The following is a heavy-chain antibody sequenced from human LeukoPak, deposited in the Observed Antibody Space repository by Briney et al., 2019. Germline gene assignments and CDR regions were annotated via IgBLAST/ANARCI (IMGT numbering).Heavy chain of an antibody. D-gene: IGHD6-13*01. V-gene: IGHV1-8*01. J-gene: IGHJ4*02. CDR1: GYTFTSYD. CDR3: ARRTIAAAGSEFDY. Sequence: GASVKVSCKASGYTFTSYDINWVRQATGQGLEWMGWMNPNSGNTGYAQKFQGRVTMTRNTSISTAYMELSSLRSEDTAVYYCARRTIAAAGSEFDYWGQGTLVTVSS. CDR2: MNPNSGNT.